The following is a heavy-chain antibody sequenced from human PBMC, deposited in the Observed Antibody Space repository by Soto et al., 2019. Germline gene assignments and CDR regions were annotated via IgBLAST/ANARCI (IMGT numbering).Heavy chain of an antibody. CDR2: IIPIFGTA. D-gene: IGHD6-19*01. CDR3: ASAIAVAGTSIYYYGMDV. J-gene: IGHJ6*02. CDR1: GGTFSGYA. Sequence: SVKVSCKASGGTFSGYAISWVRQAPGQGLEWMGGIIPIFGTANYAQKFQGRVTITADESTSTAYMELSSLRSEDTAVYYCASAIAVAGTSIYYYGMDVWGQGTTVTVSS. V-gene: IGHV1-69*13.